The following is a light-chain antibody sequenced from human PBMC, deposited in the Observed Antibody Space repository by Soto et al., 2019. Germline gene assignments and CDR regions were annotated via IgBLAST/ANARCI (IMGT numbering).Light chain of an antibody. Sequence: DIQLTQSPSFLSASVGDRDTITCRASQDISTHLAWYEQKPGRAPKLLIFSASTLQSGVPSRFSGSGSGTEFTLTISSLHPEDFASYYCQQVKHYPLTFGGGTKVEIK. CDR3: QQVKHYPLT. V-gene: IGKV1-9*01. CDR2: SAS. J-gene: IGKJ4*01. CDR1: QDISTH.